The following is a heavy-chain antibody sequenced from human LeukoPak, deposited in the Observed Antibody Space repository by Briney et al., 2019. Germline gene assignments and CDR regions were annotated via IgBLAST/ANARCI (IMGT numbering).Heavy chain of an antibody. CDR1: GFIFRSYA. J-gene: IGHJ4*02. D-gene: IGHD2-2*01. V-gene: IGHV3-23*01. CDR3: AKITGCSSTSCYSH. CDR2: ISGSGGST. Sequence: PGGSLRLSCAASGFIFRSYAMSWVRQAPGKGLEWVSAISGSGGSTYYADSVKGRFTISRDNSKNTLYLQMNSLRAEDTAVYYCAKITGCSSTSCYSHWGQGALVTVSS.